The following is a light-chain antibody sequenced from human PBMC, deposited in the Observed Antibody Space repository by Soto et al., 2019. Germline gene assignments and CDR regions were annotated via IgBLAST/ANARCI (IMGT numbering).Light chain of an antibody. CDR1: QGISSY. CDR3: QRYNSVPNT. CDR2: GAS. Sequence: DIQMTQSPSSLSASVGDRVTITCRASQGISSYLAWYQQKPGKVPKLLIYGASTLHSGVPSRFSGSGSGTDFTLTINSLQPEDVATYYCQRYNSVPNTFGPWTKVDIK. J-gene: IGKJ3*01. V-gene: IGKV1-27*01.